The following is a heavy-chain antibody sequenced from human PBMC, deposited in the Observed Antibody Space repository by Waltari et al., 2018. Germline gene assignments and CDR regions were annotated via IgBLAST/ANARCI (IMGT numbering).Heavy chain of an antibody. Sequence: QVQLQESGPGLVKPSETLSLTCAVSGYSISSGYYWGWIRQPPGKGLEWIGSIYHSGSTYYNPSLKGRVTISVDTSKNQFSLKLSSVTAADTAVYYCARDSVKENSKRGGIDYWGQGTLVTVSS. J-gene: IGHJ4*02. CDR3: ARDSVKENSKRGGIDY. V-gene: IGHV4-38-2*02. D-gene: IGHD3-16*01. CDR1: GYSISSGYY. CDR2: IYHSGST.